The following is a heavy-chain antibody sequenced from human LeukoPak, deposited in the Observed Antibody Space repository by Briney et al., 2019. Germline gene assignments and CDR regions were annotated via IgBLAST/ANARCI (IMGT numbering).Heavy chain of an antibody. CDR2: ISSRSAYI. CDR1: GYTFSSYA. J-gene: IGHJ4*02. D-gene: IGHD5-18*01. CDR3: ARVGRDGNSYGYMDF. V-gene: IGHV3-21*01. Sequence: PGGSLRLSCEASGYTFSSYAMNWVRQAPGKGLQWVSSISSRSAYIYDADSVKGRFTISRDNAKNSLYLQMTSLRAEDTAVYYCARVGRDGNSYGYMDFWGPGILVTVSS.